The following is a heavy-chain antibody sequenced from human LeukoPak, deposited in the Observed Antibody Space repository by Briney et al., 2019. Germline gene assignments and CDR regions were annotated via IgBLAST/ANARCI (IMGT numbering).Heavy chain of an antibody. CDR1: GGSISSYY. D-gene: IGHD5-12*01. V-gene: IGHV4-59*01. CDR3: AQAKSGYDPLEAFDI. CDR2: IYYSGST. J-gene: IGHJ3*02. Sequence: SETLSLTCTVSGGSISSYYWSWIRQPPGKGLEWIGYIYYSGSTNYNPSLKSRVTISVDTSKNQFSLKLSSVTAADTAVYYCAQAKSGYDPLEAFDIWGQGAMVTVSS.